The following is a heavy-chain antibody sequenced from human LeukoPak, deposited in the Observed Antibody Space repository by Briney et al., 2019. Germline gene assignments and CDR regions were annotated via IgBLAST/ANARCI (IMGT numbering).Heavy chain of an antibody. CDR3: ARRPGGRSGYYPLEDYYYYYYMDV. Sequence: VASVKVSCKASGYTFTSYDINWVRRATGQGLEWMGWMNPNSGNTGYAQKFQGRVTMTTDTPTSTAYMELRSLRSDDTAVYYCARRPGGRSGYYPLEDYYYYYYMDVWGKGTTVTVSS. V-gene: IGHV1-8*01. J-gene: IGHJ6*03. CDR2: MNPNSGNT. CDR1: GYTFTSYD. D-gene: IGHD3-22*01.